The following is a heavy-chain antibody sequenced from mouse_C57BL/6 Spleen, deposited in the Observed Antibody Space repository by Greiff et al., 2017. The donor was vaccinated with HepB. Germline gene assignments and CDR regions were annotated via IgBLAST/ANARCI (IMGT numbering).Heavy chain of an antibody. CDR1: GYTFTSYW. Sequence: VQLQQPGAELVRPGTSVKLSCKASGYTFTSYWMHWVKQRPGQGLEWIGVIDPSDSYTNYNQKFKGKATLTVDTSSSTAYMQLSSLTSEDSAVYYYARPPVRGASYLFAYWGQGTLVTVSA. CDR3: ARPPVRGASYLFAY. D-gene: IGHD1-1*01. V-gene: IGHV1-59*01. CDR2: IDPSDSYT. J-gene: IGHJ3*01.